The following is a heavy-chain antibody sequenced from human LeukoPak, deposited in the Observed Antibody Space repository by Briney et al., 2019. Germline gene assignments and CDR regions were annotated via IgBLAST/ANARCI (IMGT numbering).Heavy chain of an antibody. V-gene: IGHV3-74*01. CDR1: GFTFSSYW. Sequence: GGSLRLSCAASGFTFSSYWMHWVRQAPGKGLVWVSRINTDGSSTSYADSVKGRFTISRDNAKNTLYLQMNSLRAEDTAVYYCARVHYDFWSGYSDAFDIWGQGTMVTVSS. CDR3: ARVHYDFWSGYSDAFDI. J-gene: IGHJ3*02. D-gene: IGHD3-3*01. CDR2: INTDGSST.